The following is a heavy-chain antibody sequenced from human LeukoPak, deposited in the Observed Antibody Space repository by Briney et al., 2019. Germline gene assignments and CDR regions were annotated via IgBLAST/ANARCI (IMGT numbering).Heavy chain of an antibody. J-gene: IGHJ4*02. Sequence: PSETLSLTCAVYGGSFSGYYWSWIRQPPGKGLEWIGEINHSGSTNYNPSLTSRVTISVDTSKHQFSLKLSSVTAADTAVYYCARVVRSARVQRPPRYYFDYWGQGTLVTVSS. D-gene: IGHD2-15*01. CDR3: ARVVRSARVQRPPRYYFDY. CDR1: GGSFSGYY. V-gene: IGHV4-34*01. CDR2: INHSGST.